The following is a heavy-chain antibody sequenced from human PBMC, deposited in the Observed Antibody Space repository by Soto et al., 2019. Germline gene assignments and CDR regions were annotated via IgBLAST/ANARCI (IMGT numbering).Heavy chain of an antibody. Sequence: ASVKVSCKVSGYTLTELSMHWVRQAPGKGLEWMGGFDPEDGETIYAQKFQGRVTMTEDTSTDKAYIELSSLRSEDTAVYHCATSMDGDDVQYWFDPWGQGTLVTVSS. D-gene: IGHD4-17*01. CDR3: ATSMDGDDVQYWFDP. J-gene: IGHJ5*02. CDR2: FDPEDGET. CDR1: GYTLTELS. V-gene: IGHV1-24*01.